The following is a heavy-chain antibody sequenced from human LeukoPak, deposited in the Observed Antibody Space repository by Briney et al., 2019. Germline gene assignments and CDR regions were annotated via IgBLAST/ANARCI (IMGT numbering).Heavy chain of an antibody. CDR3: ARQGSNSSGWYPVDD. CDR2: VNPNSGGT. D-gene: IGHD6-19*01. J-gene: IGHJ4*02. CDR1: RYTFPAYY. Sequence: SVKVSCQPSRYTFPAYYIQWLRQAPPHPLEWMGLVNPNSGGTKYAQTFQGRVTLTRDTSISTAYLELSSLTSDDTAVYFCARQGSNSSGWYPVDDWGQGTLVTVSS. V-gene: IGHV1-2*02.